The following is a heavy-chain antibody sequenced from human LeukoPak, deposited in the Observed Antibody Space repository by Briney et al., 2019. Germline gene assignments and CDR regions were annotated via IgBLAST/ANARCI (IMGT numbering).Heavy chain of an antibody. Sequence: GSSVKVSCKASRGTFSSYAISWVRQAPGQGLEWMGRIIQILGIANYEQKFQGRVTINPDKSTRTDYMELSRLSSDETAVYYCARSRYCSGGSCFQRARYFDYWGQGTLVTVSS. CDR3: ARSRYCSGGSCFQRARYFDY. D-gene: IGHD2-15*01. CDR2: IIQILGIA. V-gene: IGHV1-69*04. CDR1: RGTFSSYA. J-gene: IGHJ4*02.